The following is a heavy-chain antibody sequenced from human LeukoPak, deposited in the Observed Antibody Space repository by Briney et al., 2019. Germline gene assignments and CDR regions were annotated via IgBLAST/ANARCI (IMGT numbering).Heavy chain of an antibody. CDR2: ISGSGSGGST. CDR1: RFTFSSSA. V-gene: IGHV3-23*01. D-gene: IGHD5-24*01. J-gene: IGHJ4*02. CDR3: AKSGYNRFDY. Sequence: PGGSLRLSCAASRFTFSSSAMSEVHQAPGNGLEWVANISGSGSGGSTYYAYSVKGPFTISRDNSKNTLYLQMNSLRAEDTAVYYCAKSGYNRFDYWGQGTLVTVSS.